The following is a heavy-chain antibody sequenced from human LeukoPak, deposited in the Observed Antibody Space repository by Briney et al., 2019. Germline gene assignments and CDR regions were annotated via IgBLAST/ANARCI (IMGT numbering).Heavy chain of an antibody. CDR2: IKQDGGEE. CDR1: GFTFSSYD. Sequence: GGSLRLSCAASGFTFSSYDMHWVRQAPGKGLEWVASIKQDGGEEFYVDSVKGRFSISRDNAKNSLYLQMNSLRAEDTAVYYCAREDHSNYNYWGQGTLVTVSS. CDR3: AREDHSNYNY. J-gene: IGHJ4*02. D-gene: IGHD4-11*01. V-gene: IGHV3-7*01.